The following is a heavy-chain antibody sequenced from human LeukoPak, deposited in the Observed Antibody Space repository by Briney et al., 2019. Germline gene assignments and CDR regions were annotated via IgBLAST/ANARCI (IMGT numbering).Heavy chain of an antibody. CDR1: GGSISSSSYY. CDR2: MYYSGST. D-gene: IGHD2-2*01. Sequence: PSETLSLTCTVSGGSISSSSYYWGWIRQPPGKGLEWIGSMYYSGSTYYNPSLKSRVTISVDTSKNQFSLKLSSVTAADTAVYYCARHGGDIVVVPAARDNWFDPWGQGTLVTVSS. V-gene: IGHV4-39*01. J-gene: IGHJ5*02. CDR3: ARHGGDIVVVPAARDNWFDP.